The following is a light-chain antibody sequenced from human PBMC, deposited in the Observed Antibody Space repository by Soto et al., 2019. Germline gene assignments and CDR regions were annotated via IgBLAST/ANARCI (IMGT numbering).Light chain of an antibody. Sequence: QSVLTQPPSLSGTPGQTVTISCIGSRSNIGSAIVHWYQQLPGTAPKHVIYMNSQRPSGVPDRFSGSKSGSTASLTVSGLQTEDEADYYCNSYVAGSNVFGTGTKLTVL. CDR2: MNS. CDR1: RSNIGSAI. V-gene: IGLV1-44*01. J-gene: IGLJ1*01. CDR3: NSYVAGSNV.